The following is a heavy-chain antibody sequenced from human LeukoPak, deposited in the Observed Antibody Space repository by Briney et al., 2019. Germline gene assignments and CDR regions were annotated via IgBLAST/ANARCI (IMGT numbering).Heavy chain of an antibody. D-gene: IGHD3-10*01. CDR1: GGTFSSYA. CDR2: IIPIFGTA. Sequence: SVKVSCKASGGTFSSYAISWVRQAPGQGLEWMGGIIPIFGTANYAQRFQGRVTITADESTSTAYMELSSLRSEDTAVYYCARVSTITMVRGVISHYMDVWGKGTTVTVSS. V-gene: IGHV1-69*01. J-gene: IGHJ6*03. CDR3: ARVSTITMVRGVISHYMDV.